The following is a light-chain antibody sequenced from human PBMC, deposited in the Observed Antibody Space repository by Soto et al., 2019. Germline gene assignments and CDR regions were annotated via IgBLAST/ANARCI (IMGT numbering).Light chain of an antibody. CDR1: QSLGGN. J-gene: IGKJ1*01. V-gene: IGKV3-15*01. CDR2: RAS. CDR3: QQYRNWHPWT. Sequence: IVMTQSPATLAVSPGDTATLSWRASQSLGGNLAWYQQKPGQAPRLLIFRASSRATGVPARFNASGSGTEFTLTISGLQYEDFAVHYCQQYRNWHPWTFGPGTKVDIK.